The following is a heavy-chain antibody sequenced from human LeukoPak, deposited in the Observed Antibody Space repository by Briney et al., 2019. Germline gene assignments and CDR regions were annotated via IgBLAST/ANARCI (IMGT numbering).Heavy chain of an antibody. J-gene: IGHJ6*03. CDR2: ISSSSSHI. Sequence: GGSLRLSCAASGFTFSSYSMNWVRQAPGKGLEWVSSISSSSSHIYYADSVKGRFTISRDNAKNSLYLQMNSLRAEDTALYYCARLSAYYYGSYFYYYMDVWGKGTTVTVSS. CDR3: ARLSAYYYGSYFYYYMDV. D-gene: IGHD3-10*01. V-gene: IGHV3-21*01. CDR1: GFTFSSYS.